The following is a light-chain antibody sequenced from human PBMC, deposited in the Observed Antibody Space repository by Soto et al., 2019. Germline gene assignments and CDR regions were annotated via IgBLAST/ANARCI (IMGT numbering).Light chain of an antibody. CDR3: SSYTSSSSF. Sequence: QSVLTQPASVSGSPGQSITISCTGTSSDVGGYNYVSRYQQHPGKAHKLMIYDVSNRPSGVSNRFSGSKSGNTASLTISGFQAEDEADYYCSSYTSSSSFFGTGTKVTVL. V-gene: IGLV2-14*01. CDR2: DVS. CDR1: SSDVGGYNY. J-gene: IGLJ1*01.